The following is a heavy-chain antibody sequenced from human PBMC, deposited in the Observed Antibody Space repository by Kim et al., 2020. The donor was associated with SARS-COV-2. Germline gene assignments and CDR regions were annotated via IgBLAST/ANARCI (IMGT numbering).Heavy chain of an antibody. J-gene: IGHJ4*02. CDR3: ARGGCSSSCHDF. D-gene: IGHD2-2*01. V-gene: IGHV1-2*02. Sequence: ASVKVSCKASGYTFIDYYIQWVRQAPGQGLEWMGWINLKNGDTNTAQRLQGRVTMTRDTSINTVYMELSSLTSDDTAVYYCARGGCSSSCHDFWGQGTLVSVSS. CDR2: INLKNGDT. CDR1: GYTFIDYY.